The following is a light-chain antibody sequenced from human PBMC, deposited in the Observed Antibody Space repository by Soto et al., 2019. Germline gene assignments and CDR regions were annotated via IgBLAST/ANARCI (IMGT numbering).Light chain of an antibody. CDR3: SSYTSSSTLLYV. Sequence: SVLDEPGSVSECTGQWITIPYNGKSSDVGGYNYVSWYQQHPGKAPKLMIYDVSNRPSGVSNRFSGSKSGNTASLTISGLQAEDEADYYCSSYTSSSTLLYVFGTGTKVTVL. J-gene: IGLJ1*01. CDR1: SSDVGGYNY. CDR2: DVS. V-gene: IGLV2-14*01.